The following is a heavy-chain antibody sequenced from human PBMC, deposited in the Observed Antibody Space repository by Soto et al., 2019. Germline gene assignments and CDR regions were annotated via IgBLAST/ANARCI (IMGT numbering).Heavy chain of an antibody. Sequence: SETLSLTCIVSVGSISSYDWSWIRQPPGKRLEWIGFIYYSGSANYNPSLKSRVTISVDTSRNLFSLKLTSVTAADTAVYFCARASSSTDSGFDSWGQGTLVTVSS. CDR3: ARASSSTDSGFDS. CDR2: IYYSGSA. D-gene: IGHD6-25*01. V-gene: IGHV4-59*01. J-gene: IGHJ4*02. CDR1: VGSISSYD.